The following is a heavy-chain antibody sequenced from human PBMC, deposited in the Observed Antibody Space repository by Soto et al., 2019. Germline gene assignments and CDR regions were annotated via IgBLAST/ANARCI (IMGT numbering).Heavy chain of an antibody. D-gene: IGHD3-10*01. CDR3: ARDTGPWGSVSEVYYYYGMDV. V-gene: IGHV4-30-4*01. CDR1: GGSINTGDYY. Sequence: SETLSLTCTVSGGSINTGDYYWSWIRQPPGKGLEWIGYIYYSGRTYYNPSLKRRATISVDTSKNQFSLKLSSVTAADTAVYYCARDTGPWGSVSEVYYYYGMDVWGQGTTVTVSS. CDR2: IYYSGRT. J-gene: IGHJ6*02.